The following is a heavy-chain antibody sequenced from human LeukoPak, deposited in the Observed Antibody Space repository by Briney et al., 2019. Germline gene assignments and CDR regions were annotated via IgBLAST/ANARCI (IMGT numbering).Heavy chain of an antibody. CDR3: ARDVIAAGRFDP. Sequence: SETLSLTCTVSGVSISSYYWSWIRQPPGKELEWIGYIYYSGSTNYNPSLKSRVTISVDTSKNQFSLKLSSVTAADTAVYYCARDVIAAGRFDPWGQGTLVTVSS. J-gene: IGHJ5*02. CDR1: GVSISSYY. CDR2: IYYSGST. V-gene: IGHV4-59*01. D-gene: IGHD6-13*01.